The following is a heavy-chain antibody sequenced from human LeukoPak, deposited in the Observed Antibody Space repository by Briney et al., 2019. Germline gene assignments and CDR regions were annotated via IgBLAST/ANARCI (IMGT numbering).Heavy chain of an antibody. CDR2: ISSSSYI. D-gene: IGHD3-22*01. Sequence: MPGGSLRLSCAASGFTFSSYSMNWVRQAPGNGLEWVSSISSSSYIYYADSVRGRFTISRDNAMNSLYLQMNSLKGSDPAVYYCANPNYYDSSGHYYFNYWGQGTLVTVSS. CDR1: GFTFSSYS. V-gene: IGHV3-21*01. CDR3: ANPNYYDSSGHYYFNY. J-gene: IGHJ4*02.